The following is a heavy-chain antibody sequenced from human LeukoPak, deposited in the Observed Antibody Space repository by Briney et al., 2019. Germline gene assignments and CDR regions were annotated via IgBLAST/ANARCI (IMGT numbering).Heavy chain of an antibody. D-gene: IGHD3/OR15-3a*01. CDR1: GFTFNDYY. J-gene: IGHJ3*02. CDR2: ISSSGSTI. CDR3: AREIIGPTQWDDAFDI. V-gene: IGHV3-11*01. Sequence: PGGSLRLSCAASGFTFNDYYMSWIRQAPGKGLEWVSYISSSGSTIYYADSVKGRFTISRDNAKNSLYLQMNSLRAEDTAVYYCAREIIGPTQWDDAFDIWGQGTMVTVSS.